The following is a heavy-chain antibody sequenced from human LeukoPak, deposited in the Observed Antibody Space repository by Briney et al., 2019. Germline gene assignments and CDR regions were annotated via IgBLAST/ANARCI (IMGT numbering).Heavy chain of an antibody. CDR3: ARHGGYSYGLQLGPHFDL. Sequence: GGSLRLSCAASGCTFSSYWMHWVRQAPGKGLVWASRINSDGSSTSYADSVKGRFTISRDSAKNTLYLQMNSLRAEDTAVYYCARHGGYSYGLQLGPHFDLWGRGTLVTVSS. D-gene: IGHD5-18*01. CDR1: GCTFSSYW. CDR2: INSDGSST. J-gene: IGHJ2*01. V-gene: IGHV3-74*01.